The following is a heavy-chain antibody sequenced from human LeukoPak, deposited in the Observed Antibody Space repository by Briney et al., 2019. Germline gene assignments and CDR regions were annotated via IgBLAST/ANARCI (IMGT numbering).Heavy chain of an antibody. D-gene: IGHD3-10*01. Sequence: KPSETLSLTCAVNGGSFSDYLWTWIRQSPGKGLEWIGEINQGGRTNFNPSLKSRVTISADRSKYHFSLTLRSVTAADTAVYYCARGKRLWFGELMTSFSYFYIDVWGRGTTVIVSS. CDR2: INQGGRT. J-gene: IGHJ6*03. CDR1: GGSFSDYL. CDR3: ARGKRLWFGELMTSFSYFYIDV. V-gene: IGHV4-34*01.